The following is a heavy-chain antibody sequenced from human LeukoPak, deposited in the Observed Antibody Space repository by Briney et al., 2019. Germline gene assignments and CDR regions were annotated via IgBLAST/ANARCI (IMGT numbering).Heavy chain of an antibody. CDR2: IIPIFGTA. V-gene: IGHV1-69*05. CDR1: GGTFSSYA. CDR3: ARLDAFDI. J-gene: IGHJ3*02. Sequence: SVKVSCKASGGTFSSYAISWVRQAPGQGLEWMGGIIPIFGTANYGQKFQGRVTITTDESTSTAYMDLLRSEDAAVYYCARLDAFDIWGQGTMVTVSS.